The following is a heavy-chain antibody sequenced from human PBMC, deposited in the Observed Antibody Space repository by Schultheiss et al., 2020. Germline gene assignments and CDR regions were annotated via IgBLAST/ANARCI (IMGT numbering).Heavy chain of an antibody. V-gene: IGHV3-21*04. Sequence: GESLKISCAASGFTFSSYSMNWVRQAPGKGLEWVSSISSSSSYIYYADSVKGRFTISRDNSKNTLYLQMNSLRAEDTAVYYCARDPRSLNWHFDLWGRGTLVTVSS. J-gene: IGHJ2*01. CDR1: GFTFSSYS. CDR3: ARDPRSLNWHFDL. CDR2: ISSSSSYI.